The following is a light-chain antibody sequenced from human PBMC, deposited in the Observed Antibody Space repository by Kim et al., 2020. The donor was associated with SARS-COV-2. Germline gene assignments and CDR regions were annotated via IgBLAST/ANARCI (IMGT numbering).Light chain of an antibody. CDR3: SSYTSSSTDV. CDR1: SSDVSGFNY. CDR2: YVS. V-gene: IGLV2-14*03. J-gene: IGLJ1*01. Sequence: HSVTISCTGTSSDVSGFNYVSLYQHHPGKAPKLMIYYVSKRPSGVSNRFSGSKSGNTASLTISGLQAEDEADYYCSSYTSSSTDVFGTGTKVTVL.